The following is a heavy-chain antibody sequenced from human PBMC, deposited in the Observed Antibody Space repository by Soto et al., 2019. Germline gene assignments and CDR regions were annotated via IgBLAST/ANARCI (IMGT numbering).Heavy chain of an antibody. J-gene: IGHJ6*02. CDR1: GITFSNAW. Sequence: EVQLVESGGGLVKPGGSLRLSCAASGITFSNAWMSWVRQAPGKGLEWVGRIKSKTDGGTTDYAAPVKGRFTISRDDSKTTLHLQMNSLKTEDTAVYYCATDGGGYYPHYYCGMDVWGQGTTVTVSS. CDR2: IKSKTDGGTT. D-gene: IGHD3-22*01. CDR3: ATDGGGYYPHYYCGMDV. V-gene: IGHV3-15*01.